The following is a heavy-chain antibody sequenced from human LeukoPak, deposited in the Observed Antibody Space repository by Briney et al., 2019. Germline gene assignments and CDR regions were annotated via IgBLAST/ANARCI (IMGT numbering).Heavy chain of an antibody. CDR1: GFTFSDYY. V-gene: IGHV3-11*01. D-gene: IGHD3-3*01. CDR2: ISSSGSTI. J-gene: IGHJ4*02. CDR3: ARDQGSGITIFGVARRVFDY. Sequence: GESLRLSCAASGFTFSDYYMSWIRQAPGKGLEWVSYISSSGSTIYYADSVKGRFTISRDNAKNSLYLQMNSLRAEDTAVYYCARDQGSGITIFGVARRVFDYWGQGTLVTVSS.